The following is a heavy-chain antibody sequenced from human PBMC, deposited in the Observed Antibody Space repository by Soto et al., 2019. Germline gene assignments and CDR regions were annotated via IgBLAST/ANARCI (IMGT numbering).Heavy chain of an antibody. V-gene: IGHV2-70*04. J-gene: IGHJ5*02. D-gene: IGHD2-2*02. Sequence: ESGPTLVNPTPTLTLTCTFSGFSLRTSGMRVNWIRQPPGKALEWLARVDWGDDKFYSTSLKTRLSISKDTSKNEVVLTMTNMDPVDTATYFCARDCSSTSCNSGFDTWGQGTRVTVSS. CDR1: GFSLRTSGMR. CDR2: VDWGDDK. CDR3: ARDCSSTSCNSGFDT.